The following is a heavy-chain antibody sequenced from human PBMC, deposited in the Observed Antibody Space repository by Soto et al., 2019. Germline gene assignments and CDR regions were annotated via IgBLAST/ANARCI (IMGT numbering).Heavy chain of an antibody. D-gene: IGHD6-6*01. J-gene: IGHJ5*02. CDR1: GFTFSSYG. V-gene: IGHV3-30*18. CDR2: ISYDGSNK. CDR3: AKDFVGRGVIADRRVHADWFDP. Sequence: PGGSLRLSCAASGFTFSSYGMHWVRQAPGKGLEWVAVISYDGSNKYYADSVKGRFTISRDNSKNTLYLQMNSLRAEDTAVYYCAKDFVGRGVIADRRVHADWFDPWGQGTLVTVSS.